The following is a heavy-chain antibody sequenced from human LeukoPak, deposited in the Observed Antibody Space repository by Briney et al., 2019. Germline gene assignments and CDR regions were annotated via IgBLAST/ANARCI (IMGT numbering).Heavy chain of an antibody. Sequence: ASVKVSCKASGYTFTSYAMHWVRQAPGQRLEWMGWINAGNGNTKHSQKFQGRVTITRDTSASTAYMELSSLRSEDTAVYYCARPPEWLLPQYNWFDPWGQGTLVTVSS. J-gene: IGHJ5*02. CDR1: GYTFTSYA. D-gene: IGHD3-22*01. V-gene: IGHV1-3*01. CDR2: INAGNGNT. CDR3: ARPPEWLLPQYNWFDP.